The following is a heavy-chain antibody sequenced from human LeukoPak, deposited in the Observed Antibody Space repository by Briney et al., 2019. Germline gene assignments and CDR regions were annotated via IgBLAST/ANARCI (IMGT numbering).Heavy chain of an antibody. CDR1: GYTFTDYN. J-gene: IGHJ4*02. CDR3: ARSSSGWPLYFDC. D-gene: IGHD6-19*01. V-gene: IGHV1-2*02. Sequence: GASVKVSCKASGYTFTDYNLHWVRQAPGEGVKWMGWINPKSGGTKFAQKHQGGVTMTADTSIDTAYLELSNLKSDDTAIYYCARSSSGWPLYFDCWGQGTLVTVSS. CDR2: INPKSGGT.